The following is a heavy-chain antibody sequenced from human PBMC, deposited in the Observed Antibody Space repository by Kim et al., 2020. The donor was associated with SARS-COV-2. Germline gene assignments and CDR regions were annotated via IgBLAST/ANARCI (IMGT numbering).Heavy chain of an antibody. CDR1: GFTLSSYA. J-gene: IGHJ4*02. Sequence: GGSLRLSCAASGFTLSSYAMSWVRQAPGKGLEWVSAISGSGGSTYYADSVKGRFTISRDNSKNTLYLQMNSLRAEDTAVYYCAKDLVDHYGYDYIWGSYRLGYFDYWGQGTLVTVSS. CDR3: AKDLVDHYGYDYIWGSYRLGYFDY. V-gene: IGHV3-23*01. D-gene: IGHD3-16*02. CDR2: ISGSGGST.